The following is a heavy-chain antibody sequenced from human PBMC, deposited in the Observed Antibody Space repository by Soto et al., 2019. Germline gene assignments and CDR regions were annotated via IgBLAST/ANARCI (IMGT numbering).Heavy chain of an antibody. D-gene: IGHD3-10*01. CDR2: IIPILGIA. V-gene: IGHV1-69*02. CDR1: GGTFSSYT. J-gene: IGHJ4*02. CDR3: RKSYGPPTNFDY. Sequence: QVQLVQSGAEVKKPGSSVKVSCKASGGTFSSYTISWVRQAPGQGLEWMGRIIPILGIANYAQKFQGRVTITADKSTSTAYMELSSLISEDTAVYYCRKSYGPPTNFDYWGQGTLVTVSS.